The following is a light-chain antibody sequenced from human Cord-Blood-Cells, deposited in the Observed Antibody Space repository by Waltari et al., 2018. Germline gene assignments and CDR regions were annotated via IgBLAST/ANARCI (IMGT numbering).Light chain of an antibody. CDR1: QSISSY. V-gene: IGKV1-39*01. Sequence: DIQMTQLPSSLSASVGDRVTITCRASQSISSYLNWYQQKPGKAPKLLIYAASSLQSGVPSRFSGSGSGTDFTLTISSLQPEDFATYYCQQSYSTLTFGPGTKVDIK. CDR3: QQSYSTLT. CDR2: AAS. J-gene: IGKJ3*01.